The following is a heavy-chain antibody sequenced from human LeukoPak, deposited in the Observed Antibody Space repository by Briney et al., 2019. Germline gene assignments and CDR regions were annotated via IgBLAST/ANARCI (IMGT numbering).Heavy chain of an antibody. Sequence: GGSLRLSCAASGFTFSSYNMNWVRQAPGEGLEWVSYITFNSGKIYYSDSVKGRFTVSRDNAKNSVSLQMNSLRAEDTAVYYCARRGPSPYYYMDVWGKGTTVTVSS. CDR3: ARRGPSPYYYMDV. V-gene: IGHV3-48*01. CDR1: GFTFSSYN. CDR2: ITFNSGKI. J-gene: IGHJ6*03. D-gene: IGHD3-10*01.